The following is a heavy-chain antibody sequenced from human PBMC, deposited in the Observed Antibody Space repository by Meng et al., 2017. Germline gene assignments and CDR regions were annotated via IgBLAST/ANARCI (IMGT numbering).Heavy chain of an antibody. CDR1: GGSISSSSYY. J-gene: IGHJ5*02. D-gene: IGHD4-17*01. CDR2: IYYSGST. V-gene: IGHV4-39*07. CDR3: ARGHNDYGDYPNWFDP. Sequence: QLQLQESGPGLVKPSETLSLTCPVSGGSISSSSYYWGWIRQPPGKGLEWIGSIYYSGSTYYNPSLKSRVTISVDTSKNQFSLKLSSVTAADTAVYYCARGHNDYGDYPNWFDPWGQGTLVTASS.